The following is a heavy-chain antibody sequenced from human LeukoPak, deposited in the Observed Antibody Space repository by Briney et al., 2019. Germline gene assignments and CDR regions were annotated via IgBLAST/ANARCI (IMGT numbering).Heavy chain of an antibody. Sequence: SQTLSLTFAISGDSVSSNSAAWNWLRQSPSRGLEWLGSTYYRSKWYNDYAVSVKSQITINPDTSKNQFSLQLNSVTPEDTAVYYCARVHRIAAAHYYYYYMDVWGKGTTVTVSS. D-gene: IGHD6-13*01. CDR3: ARVHRIAAAHYYYYYMDV. V-gene: IGHV6-1*01. CDR2: TYYRSKWYN. J-gene: IGHJ6*03. CDR1: GDSVSSNSAA.